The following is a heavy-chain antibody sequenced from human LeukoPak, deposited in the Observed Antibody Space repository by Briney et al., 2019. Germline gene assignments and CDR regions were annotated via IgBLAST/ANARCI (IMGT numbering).Heavy chain of an antibody. CDR1: GFTFSSYS. Sequence: GGSLRLSCAASGFTFSSYSMNWVRQAPGKGLEWVSSISSSSSYIYYADSVKGRFTISRDNSKNTLYLQMNSLRAEDTALYYCARGDYYGSGSSPFGDWGQGALVTVSS. CDR2: ISSSSSYI. V-gene: IGHV3-21*04. CDR3: ARGDYYGSGSSPFGD. D-gene: IGHD3-10*01. J-gene: IGHJ4*02.